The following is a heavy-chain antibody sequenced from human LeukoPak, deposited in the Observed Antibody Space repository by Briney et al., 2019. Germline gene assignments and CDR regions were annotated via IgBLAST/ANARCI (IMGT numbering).Heavy chain of an antibody. J-gene: IGHJ4*02. D-gene: IGHD6-13*01. CDR2: INHSGST. CDR1: GGSFSGYY. V-gene: IGHV4-34*01. Sequence: SETLSLTCAVYGGSFSGYYWSWIRQPPGKGLEWIGEINHSGSTNYNPSLKSRVTISVDTSKNQFSLRLSSVTAADAAVYYCARGTAAAGELDYWGQGTRVTVSS. CDR3: ARGTAAAGELDY.